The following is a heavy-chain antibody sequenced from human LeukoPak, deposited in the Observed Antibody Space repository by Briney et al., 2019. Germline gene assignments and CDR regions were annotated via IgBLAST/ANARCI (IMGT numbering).Heavy chain of an antibody. CDR3: ARRIRQWLVWWFDP. CDR1: GGSISSSSYY. Sequence: SETLSLTCTVSGGSISSSSYYWGWIRQPPGKGLEWIGSIYYSGSTYYNPSLKSRVTISVDTSKNQFSLKLSSVTAADTAVYYCARRIRQWLVWWFDPWGQGTLVTVSS. CDR2: IYYSGST. V-gene: IGHV4-39*01. J-gene: IGHJ5*02. D-gene: IGHD6-19*01.